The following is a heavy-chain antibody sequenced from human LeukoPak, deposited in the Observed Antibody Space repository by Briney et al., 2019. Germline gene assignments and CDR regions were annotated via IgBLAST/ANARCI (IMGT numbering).Heavy chain of an antibody. CDR1: GYTFTSYD. J-gene: IGHJ4*02. D-gene: IGHD1-26*01. Sequence: ASVKVSCKASGYTFTSYDINWVRQATGQGLEWMGWMNPNSGNTGYAQKFQGRVTITRNTSISTAYMELSSLRSEDTAVYYCARSRGSYQLSDYWGQGTLVTVSS. CDR3: ARSRGSYQLSDY. V-gene: IGHV1-8*03. CDR2: MNPNSGNT.